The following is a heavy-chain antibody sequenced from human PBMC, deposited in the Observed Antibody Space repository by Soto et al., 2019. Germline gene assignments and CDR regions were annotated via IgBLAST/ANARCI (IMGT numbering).Heavy chain of an antibody. CDR2: IYFDGITT. CDR1: GFTFNTHW. V-gene: IGHV3-74*01. J-gene: IGHJ4*02. D-gene: IGHD1-26*01. Sequence: PGGSLRLSCTASGFTFNTHWMHWVRLAPGKGLVWVSRIYFDGITTNYADSVKGRLTVSRDNAKNTVYLHGNTLRDEDTAVYCCAGGGAMGVDYWGQGTLVTVSS. CDR3: AGGGAMGVDY.